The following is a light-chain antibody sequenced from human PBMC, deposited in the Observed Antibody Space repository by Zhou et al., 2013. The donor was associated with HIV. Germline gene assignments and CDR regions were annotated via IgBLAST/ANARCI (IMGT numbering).Light chain of an antibody. V-gene: IGKV3-20*01. CDR2: CI. Sequence: EIVLTQSPGTLSLSPGERATLSCRASQSVSSSYLAWYQQKPGQAPRLRHLWCIQQGHWHPRQVQWRGSGTDFTLTISRLEPEDFAVYYCQQYGSSPPGITFGQGTRL. CDR1: QSVSSSY. CDR3: QQYGSSPPGIT. J-gene: IGKJ5*01.